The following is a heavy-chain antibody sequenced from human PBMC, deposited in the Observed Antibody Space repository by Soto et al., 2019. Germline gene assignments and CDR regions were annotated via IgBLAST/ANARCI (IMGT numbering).Heavy chain of an antibody. CDR2: IYYSGST. CDR1: GGSIISYY. J-gene: IGHJ6*02. V-gene: IGHV4-59*01. D-gene: IGHD6-6*01. CDR3: ARAGSSSSDHYYYGMDV. Sequence: SETLSLTCTVSGGSIISYYWSWIRQPPGKGLEWIGYIYYSGSTNYNPSLKSRVTISVDTSKNQFSLKLSSVTAADTAVYYCARAGSSSSDHYYYGMDVWGQGTTVTVSS.